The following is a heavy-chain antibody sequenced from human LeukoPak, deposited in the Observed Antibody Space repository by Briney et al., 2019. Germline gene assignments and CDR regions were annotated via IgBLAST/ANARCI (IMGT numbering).Heavy chain of an antibody. Sequence: ASVKVSCTASGGTFSSYAISWVRQAPRQGLEWMGGIIPIFGTANYAQKFQGRVTITTDESTSTAYMELSSLRSEDTAVYYCARTLPGIAVAGTINYYYYYYMDVWGKGTTVTVSS. J-gene: IGHJ6*03. CDR1: GGTFSSYA. V-gene: IGHV1-69*05. D-gene: IGHD6-19*01. CDR3: ARTLPGIAVAGTINYYYYYYMDV. CDR2: IIPIFGTA.